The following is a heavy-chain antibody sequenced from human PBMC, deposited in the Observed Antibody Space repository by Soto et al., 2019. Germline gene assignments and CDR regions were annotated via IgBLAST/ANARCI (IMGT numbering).Heavy chain of an antibody. CDR1: GFIFSGYG. CDR2: ISYDGRRK. V-gene: IGHV3-30*18. Sequence: QVQLVESGGGVVQPGGSLRLSCSGSGFIFSGYGMHWVRQPPGKGLEWVAVISYDGRRKYYEDSVKGRFTVSRDNSQNTVYLEMNSLRVEDSGIYYCSKDILRDQLDWGMDVWGQGTTVTVSS. J-gene: IGHJ6*02. CDR3: SKDILRDQLDWGMDV. D-gene: IGHD3-9*01.